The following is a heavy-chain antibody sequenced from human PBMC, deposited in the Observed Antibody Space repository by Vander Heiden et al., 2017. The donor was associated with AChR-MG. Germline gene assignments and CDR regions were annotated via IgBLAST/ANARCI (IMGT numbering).Heavy chain of an antibody. D-gene: IGHD3-16*01. CDR3: AKGGEGDY. CDR1: GFTFSSYA. CDR2: ISGRGGST. V-gene: IGHV3-23*01. Sequence: EVQLLESGGGLVQPGGSLRLSCAASGFTFSSYAMSGVRQAPGRGWGWVSAISGRGGSTYYADSVKGRLTISRNNSKNTLYLQMNSLRAEDTAVYYCAKGGEGDYWGQGTLVTVSS. J-gene: IGHJ4*02.